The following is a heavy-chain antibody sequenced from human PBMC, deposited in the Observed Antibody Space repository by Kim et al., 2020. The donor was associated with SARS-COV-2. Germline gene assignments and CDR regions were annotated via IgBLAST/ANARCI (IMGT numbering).Heavy chain of an antibody. V-gene: IGHV3-11*01. J-gene: IGHJ4*02. CDR3: VRRNREKKVPDY. Sequence: GGSLRLSCAASGFTFSDYYMSWIRQAPGKGLEWVSYISSSGSTIYYADSVKGRFTISRDNAKNSLYLQMNSLRAEDTAVYYCVRRNREKKVPDYWGQGTLVTVSS. D-gene: IGHD6-25*01. CDR1: GFTFSDYY. CDR2: ISSSGSTI.